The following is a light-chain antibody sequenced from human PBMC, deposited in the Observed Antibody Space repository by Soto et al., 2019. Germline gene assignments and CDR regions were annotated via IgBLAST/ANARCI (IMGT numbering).Light chain of an antibody. Sequence: DIVMTQTPLFSPVTLGQPASISCTSSQSLVHSDGNTYLSWLHQRPGQPPRLLIYKIPKRLSGVPDRFSGSGAGTDFTLRISRVEAEDVGIYYCVQVTHLLSFGGGIEVEI. CDR3: VQVTHLLS. V-gene: IGKV2-24*01. CDR2: KIP. CDR1: QSLVHSDGNTY. J-gene: IGKJ4*01.